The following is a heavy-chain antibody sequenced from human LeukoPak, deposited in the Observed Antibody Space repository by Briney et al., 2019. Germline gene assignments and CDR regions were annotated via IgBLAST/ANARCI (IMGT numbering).Heavy chain of an antibody. CDR3: ARPYYYDSRIDP. CDR1: GGSISSGDYY. D-gene: IGHD3-22*01. V-gene: IGHV4-30-4*01. J-gene: IGHJ5*02. Sequence: YPSQTLSLTCTVSGGSISSGDYYWSWIRQPSGKGLEWIAYMYYSGSTYYNPSLKSRVTMSADTSKNQLSLKLSSVTAADTAVYYCARPYYYDSRIDPWGQGILVTVSS. CDR2: MYYSGST.